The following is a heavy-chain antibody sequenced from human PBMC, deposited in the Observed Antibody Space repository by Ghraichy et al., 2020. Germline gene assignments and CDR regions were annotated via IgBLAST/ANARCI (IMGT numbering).Heavy chain of an antibody. CDR2: ISAYNGNT. D-gene: IGHD3-3*01. J-gene: IGHJ5*02. CDR1: GYTFTSYG. V-gene: IGHV1-18*04. Sequence: ASVKVSCKASGYTFTSYGISWVRQAPGQGLEWMGWISAYNGNTNYAQKLQGRVTMTTDTSTSTAYMELRSLRSDDTAVYYCARENTGVVPNWFDPWGQGTLVTVSS. CDR3: ARENTGVVPNWFDP.